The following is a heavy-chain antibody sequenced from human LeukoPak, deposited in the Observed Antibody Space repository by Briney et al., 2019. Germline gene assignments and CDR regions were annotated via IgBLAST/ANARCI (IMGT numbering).Heavy chain of an antibody. D-gene: IGHD5-24*01. J-gene: IGHJ4*02. Sequence: SETLSLTCTVSGGSINSHSYYWGWLRQPPGKGLEWSGSVYYDGTSYSNPSLKSRAAVFVDTSRDQFSLDLSFVTAADTALYYCVRHISTNTGYFDSCGQGTLVSVSS. CDR1: GGSINSHSYY. CDR3: VRHISTNTGYFDS. CDR2: VYYDGTS. V-gene: IGHV4-39*01.